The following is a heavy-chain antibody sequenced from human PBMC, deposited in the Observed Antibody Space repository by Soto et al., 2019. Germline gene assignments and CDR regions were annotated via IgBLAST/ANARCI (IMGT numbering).Heavy chain of an antibody. V-gene: IGHV3-30-3*01. D-gene: IGHD4-17*01. CDR1: GFTFNIYA. CDR2: ISFDGTKK. Sequence: EGSLRFSCAASGFTFNIYALHWVRQAPGKGLEWVAVISFDGTKKYYSDSVKGRFTISRDNLKNTLYLQMNNLRVEDAALYFCAREDDYGYRYINYGLDVWGQGTTVTVSS. J-gene: IGHJ6*02. CDR3: AREDDYGYRYINYGLDV.